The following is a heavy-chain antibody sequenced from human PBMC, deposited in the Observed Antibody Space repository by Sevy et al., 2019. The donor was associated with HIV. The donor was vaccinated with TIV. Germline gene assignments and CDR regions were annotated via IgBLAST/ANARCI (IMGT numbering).Heavy chain of an antibody. CDR1: GFTFSSYS. CDR3: ASSIAARSAGDDAFDI. D-gene: IGHD6-6*01. CDR2: ISSSSSYI. Sequence: GSLRLSCAASGFTFSSYSMNWVRQAPGKGLEWVSSISSSSSYIYYADSVKGRFTISRDNAKNSLYLQMNSLRAEDTAVYYCASSIAARSAGDDAFDIWGQGTMVTVSS. J-gene: IGHJ3*02. V-gene: IGHV3-21*01.